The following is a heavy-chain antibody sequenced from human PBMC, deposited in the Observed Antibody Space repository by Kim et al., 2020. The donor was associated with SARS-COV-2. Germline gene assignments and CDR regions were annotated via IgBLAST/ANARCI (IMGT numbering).Heavy chain of an antibody. D-gene: IGHD6-6*01. V-gene: IGHV4-34*01. CDR2: INHSGST. J-gene: IGHJ4*02. CDR1: GGSFSGYY. CDR3: ARDLGQLATGLDY. Sequence: SETLSLTCAVYGGSFSGYYWSWIRQPPGKGLEWIGEINHSGSTNYNPSLKSRVTISVDTSKNQFSLKLSSVTAADTAVYYCARDLGQLATGLDYWGQGTLVPVSS.